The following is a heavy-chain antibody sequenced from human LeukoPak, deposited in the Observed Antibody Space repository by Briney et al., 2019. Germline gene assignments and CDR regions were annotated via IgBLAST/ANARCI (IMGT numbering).Heavy chain of an antibody. CDR2: INTDGRTT. D-gene: IGHD6-19*01. V-gene: IGHV3-74*01. J-gene: IGHJ5*02. CDR3: ARAGASGWYAAGWFDP. Sequence: GGSLRLSCAASGFPFNNYWIHWVRQAPGKGLMWVSSINTDGRTTRYAASVRGRFTISRDNAKNTLYLQMNSLRDDDTAVYYCARAGASGWYAAGWFDPWGQGTLVTVSS. CDR1: GFPFNNYW.